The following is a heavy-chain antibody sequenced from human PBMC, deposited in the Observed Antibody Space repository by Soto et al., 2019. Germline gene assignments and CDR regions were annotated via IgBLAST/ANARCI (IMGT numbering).Heavy chain of an antibody. CDR3: ARVLTGYCSSTSCYDGPSYYYYYMDV. D-gene: IGHD2-2*03. CDR2: ISSSSSYI. Sequence: GGSLRFSCAASGFTFSSYSMNWVRQAPGKGLEWVSSISSSSSYIYYADSVKGRFTISRDNAKNSLYLQMNSLRAEDTAVYYCARVLTGYCSSTSCYDGPSYYYYYMDVWGKGTTVTVSS. J-gene: IGHJ6*03. CDR1: GFTFSSYS. V-gene: IGHV3-21*01.